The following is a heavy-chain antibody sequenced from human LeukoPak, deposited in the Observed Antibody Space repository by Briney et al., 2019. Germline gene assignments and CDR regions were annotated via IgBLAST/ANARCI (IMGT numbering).Heavy chain of an antibody. CDR3: ARSPLIYCSSTSCYLGDAFDI. CDR2: IYPGDSDT. Sequence: GESLKISCKGSGYTFFTYWIGWVRQMPGKGLEWMGIIYPGDSDTRYGPSFQGQVTISADKSISTAYLQWSSLKASDTAMYYCARSPLIYCSSTSCYLGDAFDIWGQGTMVTVSS. CDR1: GYTFFTYW. J-gene: IGHJ3*02. D-gene: IGHD2-2*01. V-gene: IGHV5-51*01.